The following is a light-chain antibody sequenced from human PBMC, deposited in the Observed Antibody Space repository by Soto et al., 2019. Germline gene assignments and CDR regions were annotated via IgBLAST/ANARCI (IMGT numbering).Light chain of an antibody. CDR1: QNINNNY. CDR3: QHYGSSPT. V-gene: IGKV3-20*01. CDR2: DAS. J-gene: IGKJ1*01. Sequence: VLTQSPGTLSLSPVGSATLSCRASQNINNNYLAWYQHKPGQAPRLLMYDASLRATGVPDRFSGSGSGTDFTLTITRLEPEDFAVYYCQHYGSSPTFGQGTKVDIK.